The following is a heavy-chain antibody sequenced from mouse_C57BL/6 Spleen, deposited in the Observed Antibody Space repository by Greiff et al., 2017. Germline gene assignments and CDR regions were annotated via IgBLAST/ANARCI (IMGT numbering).Heavy chain of an antibody. CDR3: ARGGIYYDYDDYFDY. Sequence: VQLVESGAELVKPGASVKISCKASGYAFSSYWMNWVKQRPGKGLEWIGQIYPGDGDTNYNGKFKGKATLTADKSSSTAYMQLSSLTSEDSAVYFCARGGIYYDYDDYFDYWGQGTTLTVSS. D-gene: IGHD2-4*01. V-gene: IGHV1-80*01. CDR2: IYPGDGDT. CDR1: GYAFSSYW. J-gene: IGHJ2*01.